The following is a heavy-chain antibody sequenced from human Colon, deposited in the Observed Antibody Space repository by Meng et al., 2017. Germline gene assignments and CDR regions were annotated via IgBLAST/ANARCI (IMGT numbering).Heavy chain of an antibody. CDR1: GFTFSSYW. Sequence: GEPLKIFVAAPGFTFSSYWLSWVGQAPGKGLEWVANIKPDGSEKYNVDSVKGRFTISRDNAKNSLYLQMNTLRAEDTAVYYCARYYSSSRGGRMDYWGQGTRVTVSS. CDR2: IKPDGSEK. J-gene: IGHJ4*02. V-gene: IGHV3-7*01. CDR3: ARYYSSSRGGRMDY. D-gene: IGHD6-6*01.